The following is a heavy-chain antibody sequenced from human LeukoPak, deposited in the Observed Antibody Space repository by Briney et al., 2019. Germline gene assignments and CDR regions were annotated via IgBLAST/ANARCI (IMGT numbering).Heavy chain of an antibody. CDR3: AKDRPNFHENSGHYYRRDGDS. D-gene: IGHD3-22*01. CDR1: GFTFSSYW. Sequence: GGSLRLSCAASGFTFSSYWMSWVRQAPGKGLEWVASMCGTAGCTFYPDSVKGRFTISRDNSKNVLYLRMNSLTAEDTAIYYCAKDRPNFHENSGHYYRRDGDSWGQGTLVTVSS. J-gene: IGHJ5*01. V-gene: IGHV3-23*01. CDR2: MCGTAGCT.